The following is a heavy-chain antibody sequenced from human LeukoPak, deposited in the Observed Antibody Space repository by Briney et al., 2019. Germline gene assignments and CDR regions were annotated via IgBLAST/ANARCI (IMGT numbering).Heavy chain of an antibody. CDR3: ARSLLGAVAGTITYFDY. CDR2: TYYRSKWYN. CDR1: GDSVYSNSAA. Sequence: SQTLSLTCAISGDSVYSNSAAWHWIRQSPSRGLEWLGRTYYRSKWYNDYAVSVKSRITINPDTSKNQFSLQLNSVTPEDTAVYYCARSLLGAVAGTITYFDYWGQGTLVTVSS. J-gene: IGHJ4*02. V-gene: IGHV6-1*01. D-gene: IGHD6-19*01.